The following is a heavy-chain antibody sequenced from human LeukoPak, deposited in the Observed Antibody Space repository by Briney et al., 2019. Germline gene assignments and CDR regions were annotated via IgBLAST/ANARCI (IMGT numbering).Heavy chain of an antibody. CDR2: INPSGGST. Sequence: APVKVSCKASGYTFTSFYIYWVRQAPGQGLEWMGIINPSGGSTSYAQKFQGRITMTRDTSTSTVYMELRSLRSDDTAVYYCARQVYYALGSWGQGTLVTVSS. V-gene: IGHV1-46*01. CDR1: GYTFTSFY. CDR3: ARQVYYALGS. J-gene: IGHJ5*02. D-gene: IGHD3-10*01.